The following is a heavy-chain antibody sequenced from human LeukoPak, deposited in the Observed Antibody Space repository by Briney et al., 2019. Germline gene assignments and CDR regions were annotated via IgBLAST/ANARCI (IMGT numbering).Heavy chain of an antibody. J-gene: IGHJ4*02. D-gene: IGHD4-17*01. CDR1: GGSFSGSFSGYY. V-gene: IGHV4-34*01. CDR2: INRNGDT. CDR3: ARGPTVESHDFDY. Sequence: SETLSPTCAVYGGSFSGSFSGYYWSWIRHSPGKGLEWIGEINRNGDTNYNPSLKSRVTISTDTSKNQFSLKLESTTAADTGVYYCARGPTVESHDFDYWGQGTLVTVSS.